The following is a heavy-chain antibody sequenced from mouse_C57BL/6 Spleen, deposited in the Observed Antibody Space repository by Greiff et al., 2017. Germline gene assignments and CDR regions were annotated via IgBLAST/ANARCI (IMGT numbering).Heavy chain of an antibody. CDR3: ARHYSNYGYAMDY. V-gene: IGHV5-17*01. D-gene: IGHD2-5*01. Sequence: DVHLVESGGGLVKPGGSLKLSCAASGFTFSDYGMHWVRHAPEKGLEWVAYISSGSSTIYYADTVKGRFTISRDTAKNTLFLQMTSLRSEDTAMYYCARHYSNYGYAMDYWGQGTSVTVSS. J-gene: IGHJ4*01. CDR1: GFTFSDYG. CDR2: ISSGSSTI.